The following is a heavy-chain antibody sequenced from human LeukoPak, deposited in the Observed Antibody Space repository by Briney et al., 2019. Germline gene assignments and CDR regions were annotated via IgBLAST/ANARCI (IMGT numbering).Heavy chain of an antibody. CDR3: AKVSSMVRGVRGAFDI. Sequence: GGSLRLSCAASGFTFSSYAMSWVRQAPGKGLEWVSAISGSGGSTYYADSVKGRFTISRDNSKNTLYLQMNSLRAEDMAVYYCAKVSSMVRGVRGAFDIWGQGTMVTVSS. CDR2: ISGSGGST. CDR1: GFTFSSYA. D-gene: IGHD3-10*01. J-gene: IGHJ3*02. V-gene: IGHV3-23*01.